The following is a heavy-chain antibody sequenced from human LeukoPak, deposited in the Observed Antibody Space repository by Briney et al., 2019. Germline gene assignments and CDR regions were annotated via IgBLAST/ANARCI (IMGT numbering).Heavy chain of an antibody. Sequence: PGGSLRLSCAASGFTFSSYWMTWVRQAPGKGLEWVANIKQDGSEQYYVDSVKGRFAISRDNAKNSLYLQMNSLRVEDTVVYYCVRISTAAAGSDYWGQGTLVTVSS. D-gene: IGHD6-13*01. CDR2: IKQDGSEQ. J-gene: IGHJ4*02. CDR1: GFTFSSYW. V-gene: IGHV3-7*01. CDR3: VRISTAAAGSDY.